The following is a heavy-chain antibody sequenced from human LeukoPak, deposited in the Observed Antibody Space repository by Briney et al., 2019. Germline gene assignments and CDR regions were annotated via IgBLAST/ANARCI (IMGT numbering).Heavy chain of an antibody. Sequence: ASVTDSCKASGYTFTSYHMHWVRQAPGQGLEWMGIINLSGGTTNYAQKFRGRVTMTRDMSTSTVYMELSSLRSEDTAVYYCARGGIAVAEGDYWGQGTLVTVSS. V-gene: IGHV1-46*01. CDR2: INLSGGTT. CDR3: ARGGIAVAEGDY. CDR1: GYTFTSYH. J-gene: IGHJ4*02. D-gene: IGHD6-19*01.